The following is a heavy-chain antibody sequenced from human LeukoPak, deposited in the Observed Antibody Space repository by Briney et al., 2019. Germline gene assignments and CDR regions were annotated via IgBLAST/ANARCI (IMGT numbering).Heavy chain of an antibody. J-gene: IGHJ4*02. D-gene: IGHD6-13*01. CDR2: IKQDGSEK. CDR1: GFTFSTYW. Sequence: GGSLRLSCAASGFTFSTYWMSWVRQAPGKGLEWVANIKQDGSEKYYVDSVKGRFTISRDNAKNSLYLQMNSLRAEDSAMYYCARDSAGNDYWGQGTLVTVSS. CDR3: ARDSAGNDY. V-gene: IGHV3-7*01.